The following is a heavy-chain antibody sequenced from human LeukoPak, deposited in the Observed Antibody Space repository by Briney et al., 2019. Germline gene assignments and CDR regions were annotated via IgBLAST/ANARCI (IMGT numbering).Heavy chain of an antibody. Sequence: SQTLSLTCTVSGGSISSGGYYWSWIRQHPGKGLEWIGYIYYSGSTYYNPSLKSRVTISVDTSKNQFSLKLSSVTAADTAVYYCTRASSGSNYFDYWGQGTLVTVSS. CDR2: IYYSGST. CDR1: GGSISSGGYY. D-gene: IGHD3-10*01. CDR3: TRASSGSNYFDY. V-gene: IGHV4-31*03. J-gene: IGHJ4*02.